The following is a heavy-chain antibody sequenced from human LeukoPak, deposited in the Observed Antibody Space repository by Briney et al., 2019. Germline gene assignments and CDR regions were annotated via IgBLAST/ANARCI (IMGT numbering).Heavy chain of an antibody. D-gene: IGHD5-12*01. CDR1: GGSISSYY. CDR3: ARYVATGSYYYYYMDV. Sequence: SETLSLTCTVSGGSISSYYWSWIRQPPGKGLEWIGYIYYSGSTNYNPSLKSRVTISVDTSKNQFSLKLSPVTAADTAVYYCARYVATGSYYYYYMDVWGKGTTVTISS. J-gene: IGHJ6*03. V-gene: IGHV4-59*01. CDR2: IYYSGST.